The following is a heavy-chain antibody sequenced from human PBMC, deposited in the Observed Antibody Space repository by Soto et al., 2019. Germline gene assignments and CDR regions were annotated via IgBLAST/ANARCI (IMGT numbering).Heavy chain of an antibody. J-gene: IGHJ5*02. Sequence: RASVKVSCKTSGGTFSSYAISWVRQAPGQGLEWMGGIISIFGTANYAQKFQGRVTITADESTSTAYMELSSLRSEDTAVYYCARVNHYDFWSGYTNWFDLWGQGTLVTVSS. CDR2: IISIFGTA. V-gene: IGHV1-69*13. CDR3: ARVNHYDFWSGYTNWFDL. CDR1: GGTFSSYA. D-gene: IGHD3-3*01.